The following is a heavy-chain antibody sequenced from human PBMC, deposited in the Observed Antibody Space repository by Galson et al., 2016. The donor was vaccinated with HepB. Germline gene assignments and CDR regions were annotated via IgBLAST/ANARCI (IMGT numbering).Heavy chain of an antibody. CDR2: ISAYSGNP. D-gene: IGHD2-2*01. CDR3: ARTMEVVVVPAARQDFDY. V-gene: IGHV1-18*01. Sequence: SCKASGYTFTLYGISWVRQAPGQGLEWMGWISAYSGNPNCAQKFQGRVTMTTDTSTSTAYMEVRSLRSDDTAVYYCARTMEVVVVPAARQDFDYWGQGTLVTVSS. CDR1: GYTFTLYG. J-gene: IGHJ4*02.